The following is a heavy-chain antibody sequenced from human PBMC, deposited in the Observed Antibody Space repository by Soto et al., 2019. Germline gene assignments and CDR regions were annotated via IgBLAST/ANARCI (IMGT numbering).Heavy chain of an antibody. D-gene: IGHD1-1*01. V-gene: IGHV3-23*01. J-gene: IGHJ4*01. CDR2: ISTSGGST. CDR3: AKPIRYNRNLDAY. Sequence: GGSLRLSCEASGFTFSNYAMTWVRQAPGKGLEWVSTISTSGGSTYYADSVKGRFTISRDNSKNTLYLQMNSLRAEDTAVYYCAKPIRYNRNLDAYWGQRTSVTVSS. CDR1: GFTFSNYA.